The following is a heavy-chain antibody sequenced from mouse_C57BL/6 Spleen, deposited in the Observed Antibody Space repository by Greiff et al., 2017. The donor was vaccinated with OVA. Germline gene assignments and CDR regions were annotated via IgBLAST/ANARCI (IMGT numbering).Heavy chain of an antibody. V-gene: IGHV5-6*02. CDR1: GFTFSSYG. Sequence: EVMLVESGGDLVKPGGSLKLSCAASGFTFSSYGMSWVRQTPDKRLEWVATISSGGSYTYYPDSVKGRFTISRDNAKNTLYLQMSSLKSEDTAMYYCARRGIRRYFDVWGTGTTVTVSS. D-gene: IGHD2-4*01. CDR3: ARRGIRRYFDV. CDR2: ISSGGSYT. J-gene: IGHJ1*03.